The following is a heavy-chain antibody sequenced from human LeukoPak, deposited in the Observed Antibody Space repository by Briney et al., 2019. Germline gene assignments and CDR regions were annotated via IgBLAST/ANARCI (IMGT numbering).Heavy chain of an antibody. V-gene: IGHV1-2*02. J-gene: IGHJ5*02. Sequence: ASVKVSCKASGYTFTDYFIHWVRQAPGQGLEWMGWISPQNGATKYAQSFQGRVTMTRDTSINTVYMELRSLTWDDTAVYYCTRVEAVYNSGWKQTNWFDPWGQGTLVTVSS. CDR2: ISPQNGAT. D-gene: IGHD6-19*01. CDR1: GYTFTDYF. CDR3: TRVEAVYNSGWKQTNWFDP.